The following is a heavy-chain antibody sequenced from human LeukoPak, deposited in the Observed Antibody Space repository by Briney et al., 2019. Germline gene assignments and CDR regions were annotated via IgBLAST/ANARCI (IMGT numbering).Heavy chain of an antibody. Sequence: SVKVSCKASGGTFSSYTISWVRQAPGQGLEWMGRIIPILGIANYAQKFQGRVTITADKSTSTAYMEPSSLRSEDTGVYFCARDNSSAAGDYWGQGTLVTVSS. D-gene: IGHD6-6*01. J-gene: IGHJ4*02. CDR3: ARDNSSAAGDY. V-gene: IGHV1-69*04. CDR2: IIPILGIA. CDR1: GGTFSSYT.